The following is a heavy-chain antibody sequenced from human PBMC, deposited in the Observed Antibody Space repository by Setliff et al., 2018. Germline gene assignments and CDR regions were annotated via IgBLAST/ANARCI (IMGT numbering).Heavy chain of an antibody. CDR1: GYTFSNYG. CDR3: SKLVRYCTTTACQGASGAEF. V-gene: IGHV1-18*01. Sequence: ASVKVSCKASGYTFSNYGITWVRQAPGQGLEWMGWTSAYTGNTKFAQKFQGRVTMTTDTSTSTAYLELRSLTSDDTAVYYCSKLVRYCTTTACQGASGAEFWGQGTLVTVSS. CDR2: TSAYTGNT. J-gene: IGHJ4*02. D-gene: IGHD2-8*01.